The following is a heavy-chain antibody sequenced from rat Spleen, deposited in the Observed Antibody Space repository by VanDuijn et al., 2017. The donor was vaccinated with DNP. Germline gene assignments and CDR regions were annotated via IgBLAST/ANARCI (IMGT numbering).Heavy chain of an antibody. J-gene: IGHJ3*01. CDR2: ITNSGGSS. Sequence: EVQLVESGGGLVQPGRSLKLSCAASGFSFSNFGMAWVRQSQPKGLEWVASITNSGGSSYYRDSVKGRFTISRDNAKSTLYLQMDSLRSADTATYYCTTSGITKGWFAYWGQGTLVTVSS. CDR1: GFSFSNFG. V-gene: IGHV5-27*01. CDR3: TTSGITKGWFAY. D-gene: IGHD1-4*01.